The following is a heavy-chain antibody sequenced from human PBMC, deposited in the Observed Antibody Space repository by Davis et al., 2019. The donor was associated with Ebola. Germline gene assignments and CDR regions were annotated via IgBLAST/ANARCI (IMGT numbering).Heavy chain of an antibody. D-gene: IGHD3-22*01. V-gene: IGHV3-48*03. CDR3: ARDLGYYDSSGLDY. J-gene: IGHJ4*02. CDR1: GFTFSSYE. Sequence: GESLKISCAASGFTFSSYEMNWVRQAPGKGLEWVSYISSSGSTIYYADSVKGRFTISRDNAKNSLYLQMNSLRAEDTAVYYCARDLGYYDSSGLDYWGQGTLVTVSS. CDR2: ISSSGSTI.